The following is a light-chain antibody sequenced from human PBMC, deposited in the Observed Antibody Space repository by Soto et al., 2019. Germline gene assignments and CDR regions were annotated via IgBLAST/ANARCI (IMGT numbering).Light chain of an antibody. CDR2: DVT. V-gene: IGLV2-14*03. CDR1: SSDVGGYNY. J-gene: IGLJ1*01. CDR3: SLYTTSNTRQIV. Sequence: QSALTQPASVSGSPGQSITISCTGTSSDVGGYNYVSWYQHHPGKAPKLIIYDVTNRPSGVSNPFSGSKSGNTASLTISGLQPEDEADYYCSLYTTSNTRQIVFGTGTKVIVL.